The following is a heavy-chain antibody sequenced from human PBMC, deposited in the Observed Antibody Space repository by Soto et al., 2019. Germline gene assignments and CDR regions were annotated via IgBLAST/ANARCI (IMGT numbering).Heavy chain of an antibody. Sequence: EVQLVESGGGLVQPGGSLRLSCAASGFTFSSYSMNWFRQAPGKGLEGVSYISSSSSTIYYADSVKGRFTISRDNGKNSLYLQMNSMRSEDTAVYYCAREGQPLNWFDPWGQGTLVTVSS. CDR2: ISSSSSTI. CDR1: GFTFSSYS. V-gene: IGHV3-48*01. J-gene: IGHJ5*02. CDR3: AREGQPLNWFDP.